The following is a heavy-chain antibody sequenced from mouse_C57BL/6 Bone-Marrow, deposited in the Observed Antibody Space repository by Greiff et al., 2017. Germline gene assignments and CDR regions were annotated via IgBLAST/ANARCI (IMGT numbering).Heavy chain of an antibody. CDR1: GFNIKDDY. CDR2: IDPENGDT. Sequence: EVQLQQSGAELVRPGASVKLSCTASGFNIKDDYMHWVKQRPEQGLEWIGWIDPENGDTEYASQFPGKATITADTSSNTAYLQLSSLTSDDTAVYYCTTGGYWGQGTLVTVSA. J-gene: IGHJ3*02. V-gene: IGHV14-4*01. CDR3: TTGGY.